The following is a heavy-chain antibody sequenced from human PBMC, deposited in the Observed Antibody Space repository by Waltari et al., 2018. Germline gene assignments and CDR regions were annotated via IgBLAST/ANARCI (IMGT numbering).Heavy chain of an antibody. J-gene: IGHJ4*02. Sequence: EVQLVESGGGLVKPGGSLRLSCAASGFTFSSYSMNWVRQAPGKGLEWVSSVRCSSSYIYYADSVKGRFTISRDNAKNSLYLQMNSLRAEDTAVYYCARDLAWGYFDYWGQGTLVTVSS. D-gene: IGHD3-16*01. V-gene: IGHV3-21*01. CDR3: ARDLAWGYFDY. CDR1: GFTFSSYS. CDR2: VRCSSSYI.